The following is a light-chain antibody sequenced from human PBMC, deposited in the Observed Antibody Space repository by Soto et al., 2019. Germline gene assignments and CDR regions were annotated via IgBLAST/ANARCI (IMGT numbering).Light chain of an antibody. CDR2: EVV. V-gene: IGLV2-8*01. CDR1: KNDIGVYDF. Sequence: QSVLTQPPSASGSPGQSVTISCTGTKNDIGVYDFVSWYQHHPGKAPRLISYEVVQRPSGVPDRFSGSKSGNTASLTVSGLQAADEDDYFCKSYAGRNTYVFGSGTKLTVL. J-gene: IGLJ1*01. CDR3: KSYAGRNTYV.